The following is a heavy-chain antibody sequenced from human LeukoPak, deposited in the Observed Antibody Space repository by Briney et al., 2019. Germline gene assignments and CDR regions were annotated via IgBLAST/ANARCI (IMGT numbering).Heavy chain of an antibody. CDR2: IKQDGSEK. V-gene: IGHV3-7*01. CDR3: ARRAGAYSHPYDY. CDR1: EFTFSNAW. J-gene: IGHJ4*02. Sequence: GGSLRLSCAASEFTFSNAWMNWVRQAPGKGLEWVANIKQDGSEKYYVDSVKGRFTISRDNAKNSLYLQMNSLRAEDTAVYYCARRAGAYSHPYDYWGQGTLVTVSS. D-gene: IGHD4/OR15-4a*01.